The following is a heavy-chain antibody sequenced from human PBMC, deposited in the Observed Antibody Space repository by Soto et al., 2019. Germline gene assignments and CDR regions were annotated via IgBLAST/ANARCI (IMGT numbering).Heavy chain of an antibody. CDR1: GFTFSTHA. D-gene: IGHD1-20*01. J-gene: IGHJ4*02. V-gene: IGHV3-30-3*01. CDR2: VSFDGSNK. CDR3: ARDQTGITTTGGGRIDH. Sequence: ESGGGVVQPGRSLRLSCAASGFTFSTHAMHWVRQAPGKGLECVAIVSFDGSNKYYAASVKGRFTISRDNSKNTLYLQMSGLTPEDTAVYYCARDQTGITTTGGGRIDHWGQGTLGTVSS.